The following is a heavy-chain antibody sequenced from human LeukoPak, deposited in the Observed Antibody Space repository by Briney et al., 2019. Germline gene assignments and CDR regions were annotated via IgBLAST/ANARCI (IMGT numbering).Heavy chain of an antibody. D-gene: IGHD6-6*01. Sequence: PSETLSLTCTVSGGSIATYHWSWIRQPPGQGLEWIGYIYYSGNTIYNSSLKSRVTISVDKSKNQFSLKLSSVTAADTAVYYCARSYSSSGYYYYGMDLWGQGTTVTVSS. V-gene: IGHV4-59*01. CDR1: GGSIATYH. J-gene: IGHJ6*02. CDR2: IYYSGNT. CDR3: ARSYSSSGYYYYGMDL.